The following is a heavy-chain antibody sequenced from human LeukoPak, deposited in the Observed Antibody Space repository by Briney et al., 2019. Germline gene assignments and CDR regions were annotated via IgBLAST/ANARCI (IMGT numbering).Heavy chain of an antibody. Sequence: GGSLRLSCAASGFTVSSNYMNWVRQAPGKGLEWVSVIYSGGTTYYADSVKGRFTISRDNSKNTLYLQMNSLRAEDTAVYYCASPTPNIAAAVSAYWGQGTLVTVSS. J-gene: IGHJ4*02. V-gene: IGHV3-66*01. CDR2: IYSGGTT. CDR3: ASPTPNIAAAVSAY. CDR1: GFTVSSNY. D-gene: IGHD6-13*01.